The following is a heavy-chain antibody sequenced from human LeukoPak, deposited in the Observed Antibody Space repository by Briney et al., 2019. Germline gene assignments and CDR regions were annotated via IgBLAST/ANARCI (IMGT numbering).Heavy chain of an antibody. CDR1: GFTFNDYY. Sequence: PGGSLRLSCAASGFTFNDYYMSWIRQAPGKGLEWVSYISSSSSYTNYADSVKGRFTISRDNAKNSLYLQMNSLRAEDTAVYYCARRLTTGGFFDYWGQGTLVTVSS. V-gene: IGHV3-11*06. CDR2: ISSSSSYT. CDR3: ARRLTTGGFFDY. J-gene: IGHJ4*02. D-gene: IGHD4-11*01.